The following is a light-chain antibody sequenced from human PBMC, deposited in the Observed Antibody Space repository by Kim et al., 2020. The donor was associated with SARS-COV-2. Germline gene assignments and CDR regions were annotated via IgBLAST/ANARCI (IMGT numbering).Light chain of an antibody. J-gene: IGKJ1*01. CDR3: QQYGTSPRT. CDR2: GAS. Sequence: EIVLTQSPGTLALSPGERATLSCRASQSVGNTYLAWYQQKPGQPPRLLIYGASTRATGIPDRFSASGSGTDFILTISGLEPEDFAVYYCQQYGTSPRTFGQGTKVDIK. V-gene: IGKV3-20*01. CDR1: QSVGNTY.